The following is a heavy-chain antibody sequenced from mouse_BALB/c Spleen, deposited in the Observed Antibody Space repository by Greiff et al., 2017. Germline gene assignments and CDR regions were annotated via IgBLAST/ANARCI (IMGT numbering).Heavy chain of an antibody. CDR2: IWAGGST. CDR1: GFSLTSYG. J-gene: IGHJ4*01. CDR3: AREGYTTDYYAMDY. D-gene: IGHD2-12*01. V-gene: IGHV2-9*02. Sequence: VQLQESGPGLVAPSQSLSITCTVSGFSLTSYGVHWVRQPPGKGLEWLGVIWAGGSTNYNSALMSRLSISKDNSKSQVFLKMNSLQTDDTAMYYCAREGYTTDYYAMDYWGQGTSVTVSS.